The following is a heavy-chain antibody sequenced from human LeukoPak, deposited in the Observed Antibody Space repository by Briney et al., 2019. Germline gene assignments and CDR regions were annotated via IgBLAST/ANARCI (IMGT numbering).Heavy chain of an antibody. CDR2: INPSGGST. D-gene: IGHD2-2*01. CDR3: ARDRGEDIVVVPAANNWFDP. Sequence: ASVKVSCKASGYTFTSYYMHWVRQAPGQGLEWMGIINPSGGSTSYAQKFQGRVTMTRDTSTSTVYMELSSLRSEDTAVYYCARDRGEDIVVVPAANNWFDPWGQGTLVTVSS. CDR1: GYTFTSYY. V-gene: IGHV1-46*01. J-gene: IGHJ5*02.